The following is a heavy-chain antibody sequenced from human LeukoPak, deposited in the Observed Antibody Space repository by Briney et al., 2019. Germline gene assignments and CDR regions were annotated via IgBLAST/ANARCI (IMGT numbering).Heavy chain of an antibody. CDR3: ARAHRATVTTSYYYYYMDV. CDR2: IYWNGGST. Sequence: PGGSLRLSCAASGFTFDDYGMSWVRQAPGKGLEWVSGIYWNGGSTGYAASVKGRFTISRDNAKNSLYLQMNSLRAEDTAFYYCARAHRATVTTSYYYYYMDVWGKGATVTVSS. V-gene: IGHV3-20*04. J-gene: IGHJ6*03. CDR1: GFTFDDYG. D-gene: IGHD4-17*01.